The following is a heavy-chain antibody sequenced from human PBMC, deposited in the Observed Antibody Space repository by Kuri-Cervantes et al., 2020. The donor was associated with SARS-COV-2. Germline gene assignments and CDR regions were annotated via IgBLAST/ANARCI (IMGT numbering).Heavy chain of an antibody. D-gene: IGHD2-15*01. Sequence: GGSLRLSCKASGYTFINYYMHWVRQAPGQGLEWMGMINPAGGDTNYAQKFQGRVTMTRDTSTRTVYMELTSLRSEDTAIYYCTRAGDIVVVPYYGMDVWGQGTTVTVSS. V-gene: IGHV1-46*03. CDR3: TRAGDIVVVPYYGMDV. J-gene: IGHJ6*02. CDR1: GYTFINYY. CDR2: INPAGGDT.